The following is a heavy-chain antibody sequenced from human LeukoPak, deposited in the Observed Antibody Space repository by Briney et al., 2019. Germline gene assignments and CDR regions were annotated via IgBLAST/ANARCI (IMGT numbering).Heavy chain of an antibody. CDR1: GFTFSSYA. V-gene: IGHV3-23*01. D-gene: IGHD2/OR15-2a*01. CDR2: ISGSGGST. Sequence: GGSLRLSCAASGFTFSSYAMSWVRQAPGKGLEWVSAISGSGGSTYYADSVKGRFTISRDNSTNTLYLQMNSLRAGDTAVYYCAISTALPSYFYFDYWGQGTLVTVSS. CDR3: AISTALPSYFYFDY. J-gene: IGHJ4*02.